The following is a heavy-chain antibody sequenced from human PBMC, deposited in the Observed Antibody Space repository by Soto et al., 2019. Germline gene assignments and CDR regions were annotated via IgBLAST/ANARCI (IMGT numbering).Heavy chain of an antibody. Sequence: SETLSLTCAVYGGSFSGYYWSWIRQPPGKGLEWIGEINHSGSTNYNPSLKSRVTISVDTSKNQFSLKLSSVTAADTAVYYCARGQGGYFYCYSGYYYYVIDVCAQGTTVPVSS. CDR3: ARGQGGYFYCYSGYYYYVIDV. D-gene: IGHD5-18*01. V-gene: IGHV4-34*01. J-gene: IGHJ6*02. CDR1: GGSFSGYY. CDR2: INHSGST.